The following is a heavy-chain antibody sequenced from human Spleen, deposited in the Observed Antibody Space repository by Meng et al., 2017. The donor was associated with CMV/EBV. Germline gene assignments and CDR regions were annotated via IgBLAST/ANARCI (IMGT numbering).Heavy chain of an antibody. CDR2: IKQDGGEQ. D-gene: IGHD3/OR15-3a*01. V-gene: IGHV3-7*01. CDR1: YW. J-gene: IGHJ4*02. Sequence: YWMSWVRQAPGKGLEWVANIKQDGGEQYYVDSVEGRFTISRDNAQNSLFLLMNSLRAEDTAVYYCARLTYAVAAYWTGYPPYYFDSWGQGTLVTVSS. CDR3: ARLTYAVAAYWTGYPPYYFDS.